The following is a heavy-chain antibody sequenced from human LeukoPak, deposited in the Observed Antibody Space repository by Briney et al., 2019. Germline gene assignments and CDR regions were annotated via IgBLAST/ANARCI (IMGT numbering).Heavy chain of an antibody. CDR2: ISSSSSTI. J-gene: IGHJ6*03. V-gene: IGHV3-48*04. CDR3: ARQGSSYGYIYYMDV. Sequence: GGSLRLSCAASGFTFSSYSMNWVRQAPGKGLEWVSYISSSSSTIYYAGSVKGRFTISRDNAKNSLYLQMNSLRAEDTAVYYCARQGSSYGYIYYMDVWGKGTTVTVSS. D-gene: IGHD5-18*01. CDR1: GFTFSSYS.